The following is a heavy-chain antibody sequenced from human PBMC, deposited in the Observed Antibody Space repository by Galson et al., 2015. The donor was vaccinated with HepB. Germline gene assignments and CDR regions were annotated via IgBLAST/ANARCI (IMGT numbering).Heavy chain of an antibody. CDR1: GFTFTDYY. J-gene: IGHJ3*02. D-gene: IGHD6-13*01. Sequence: SLRLSCAASGFTFTDYYMSWIRQAPGKGLEWLSYISGSGSAVYYAGSVQGRFTISRDNAKNSLYLQMSSLRAEDTALYYCATIAMDAFDIWGQGTMVTVSS. CDR3: ATIAMDAFDI. V-gene: IGHV3-11*01. CDR2: ISGSGSAV.